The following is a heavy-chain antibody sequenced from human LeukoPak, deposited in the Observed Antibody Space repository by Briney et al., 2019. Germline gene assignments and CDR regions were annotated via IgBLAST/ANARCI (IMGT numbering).Heavy chain of an antibody. CDR1: GYTFTNYY. V-gene: IGHV1-46*01. J-gene: IGHJ4*02. D-gene: IGHD2/OR15-2a*01. CDR3: ARHQGAGEYPFDY. Sequence: ASVTVSYKASGYTFTNYYVHWVRQAPRQGLEWIGIINRSDGSKNYAKRFQGRVTMTRDTSTSTVYMELSGLRSEDTAVYYCARHQGAGEYPFDYWGQGTLVTVAS. CDR2: INRSDGSK.